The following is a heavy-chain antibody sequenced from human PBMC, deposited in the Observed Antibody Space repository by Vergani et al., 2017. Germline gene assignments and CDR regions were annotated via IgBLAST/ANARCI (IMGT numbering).Heavy chain of an antibody. CDR3: AKDLGGAVAGIGGYFDY. CDR1: GFTFSSYG. CDR2: IRYDGSNK. D-gene: IGHD6-19*01. J-gene: IGHJ4*02. Sequence: QVQLVESGGGVVQPGGSLRLSCAASGFTFSSYGMHWVRQAPGKGLEWVAFIRYDGSNKYYADSVKGRFTISRDNSKNTLYLQRNSLRAEDTAVYYCAKDLGGAVAGIGGYFDYWGQGTLVTVSS. V-gene: IGHV3-30*02.